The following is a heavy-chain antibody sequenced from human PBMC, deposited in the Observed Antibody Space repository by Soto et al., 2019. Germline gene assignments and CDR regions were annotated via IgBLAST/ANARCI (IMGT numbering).Heavy chain of an antibody. D-gene: IGHD2-2*01. CDR2: IKQDGSEK. J-gene: IGHJ6*03. CDR1: GFTFSSYA. V-gene: IGHV3-7*01. Sequence: GGSLRLSCAASGFTFSSYAMHWVRQAPGKGLEWVANIKQDGSEKYYVDSVKGRFTISRDNAKNSLYLQMNSLRAEDTAVYYCARESRGYCSSTSCPRDYYYYYMDVWGKGTTVTVSS. CDR3: ARESRGYCSSTSCPRDYYYYYMDV.